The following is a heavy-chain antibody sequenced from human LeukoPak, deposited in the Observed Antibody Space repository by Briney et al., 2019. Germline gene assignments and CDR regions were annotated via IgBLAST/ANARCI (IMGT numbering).Heavy chain of an antibody. J-gene: IGHJ4*02. V-gene: IGHV3-30*18. D-gene: IGHD2-2*01. CDR1: GFTFSSYG. CDR2: ISYDGSNK. Sequence: GGSLRLSCAASGFTFSSYGMHWVRQAPGKGLEWVAVISYDGSNKYYADSVKGRFTISRDNSKNTLYLQMNSLRAEDTAVYYCAKDGGGGYCSSTSCLLYDFDYWGQGTLVTVSS. CDR3: AKDGGGGYCSSTSCLLYDFDY.